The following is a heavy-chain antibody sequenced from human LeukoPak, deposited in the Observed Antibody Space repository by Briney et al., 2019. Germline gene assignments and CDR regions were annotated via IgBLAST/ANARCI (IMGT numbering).Heavy chain of an antibody. D-gene: IGHD1-26*01. CDR2: ISYDGSNK. Sequence: GGSLRLSCAASGFTFSSYGMHWVRQAPGKGLEWVAAISYDGSNKYYADSEKGRFTISRDNSKNTLYLQMNSLRAEDTAVYYCAKGSFSPYYYYGMDVWGQGTTVTVSS. CDR3: AKGSFSPYYYYGMDV. J-gene: IGHJ6*02. V-gene: IGHV3-30*18. CDR1: GFTFSSYG.